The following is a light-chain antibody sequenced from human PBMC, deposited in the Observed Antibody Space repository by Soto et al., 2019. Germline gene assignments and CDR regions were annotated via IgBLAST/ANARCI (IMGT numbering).Light chain of an antibody. Sequence: DIQMTQSPSSLSASVGDRVTITCQASQDISNYLNWYQQKPGKAPKLLIYDASNLETGVPSRFSGSGSGTDFTFSISRLQPEDIATYYCQQYDNFPTTFGQGTRLEIK. V-gene: IGKV1-33*01. CDR1: QDISNY. CDR3: QQYDNFPTT. J-gene: IGKJ5*01. CDR2: DAS.